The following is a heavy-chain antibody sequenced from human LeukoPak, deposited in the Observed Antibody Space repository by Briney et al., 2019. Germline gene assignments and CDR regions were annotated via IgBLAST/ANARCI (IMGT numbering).Heavy chain of an antibody. V-gene: IGHV4-59*01. J-gene: IGHJ3*02. CDR1: GGSISTDY. D-gene: IGHD2-15*01. CDR3: VRASVESGGAFDI. Sequence: SETLSLTCTVSGGSISTDYWSWIRQPPGKGLDWIGYVSFGGGTNYNPSLKSRVITSADTSKNQFSLNLTSVTAVDTAVYYCVRASVESGGAFDIWGQGTMVTVSS. CDR2: VSFGGGT.